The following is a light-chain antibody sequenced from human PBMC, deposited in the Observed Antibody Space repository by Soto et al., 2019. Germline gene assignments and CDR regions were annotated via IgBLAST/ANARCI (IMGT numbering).Light chain of an antibody. CDR2: DAS. CDR3: QQRSNWPRT. Sequence: EIVLTQSPATLSLSPGERATLSCRASQSVSSYLAWYQQKPGQAPMLLIYDASNRATGIPARFSGSGSGTDFTLTISSLEPEDFAVYYCQQRSNWPRTFGKGTKLEIK. V-gene: IGKV3-11*01. J-gene: IGKJ2*01. CDR1: QSVSSY.